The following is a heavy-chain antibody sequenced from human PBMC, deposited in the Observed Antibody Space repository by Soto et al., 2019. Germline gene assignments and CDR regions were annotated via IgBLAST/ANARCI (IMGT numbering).Heavy chain of an antibody. J-gene: IGHJ4*02. CDR1: VGSLSGYH. V-gene: IGHV4-34*01. Sequence: QVQLQQWGAGLLEPSQTLSLTCAVYVGSLSGYHWNWIRQPPGKGLEWIGEIKHSGYTKYNPSLKSRVTISVDTSKNQFSLKLSSVTAADTALYYCARDGARSSSSWYSGFDYWGQGTQVTVSS. CDR3: ARDGARSSSSWYSGFDY. CDR2: IKHSGYT. D-gene: IGHD6-13*01.